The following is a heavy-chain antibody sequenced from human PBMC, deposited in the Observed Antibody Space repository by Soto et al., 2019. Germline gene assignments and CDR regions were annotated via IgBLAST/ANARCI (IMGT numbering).Heavy chain of an antibody. CDR1: GFSLTTTGVG. CDR2: IYWDYDK. V-gene: IGHV2-5*02. CDR3: AHVGVLEQWLYRLDH. D-gene: IGHD6-19*01. Sequence: QITLKESGPSLVKPTQTLTLTCTFSGFSLTTTGVGVVWIRQPPGKALEWLALIYWDYDKHYSPSLRSRLTVTKDTTKNQVVLTLTNVDPADTGTYFCAHVGVLEQWLYRLDHWGQGTLVTVSS. J-gene: IGHJ4*02.